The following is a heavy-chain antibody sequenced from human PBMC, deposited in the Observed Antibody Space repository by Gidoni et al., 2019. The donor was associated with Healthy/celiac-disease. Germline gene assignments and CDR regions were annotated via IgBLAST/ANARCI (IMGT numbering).Heavy chain of an antibody. CDR1: GFTVSSNY. CDR2: IYSGGST. D-gene: IGHD5-12*01. CDR3: ARDRVATIHQNYYYYYGMDV. V-gene: IGHV3-66*01. J-gene: IGHJ6*02. Sequence: EVQLVESGGGLVQPGGSLRLSCAASGFTVSSNYMSWVRQAPGKGLGWVSVIYSGGSTYYADSVKGRFTISRDNSKNTLYIQMNSLRAEDTAVYYCARDRVATIHQNYYYYYGMDVWGQGTTVTVSS.